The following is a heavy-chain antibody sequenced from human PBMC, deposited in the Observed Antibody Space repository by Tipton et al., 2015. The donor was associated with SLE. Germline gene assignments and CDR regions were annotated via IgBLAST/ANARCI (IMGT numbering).Heavy chain of an antibody. J-gene: IGHJ4*02. V-gene: IGHV3-30*04. CDR3: AKREDIVVVAPIPFDS. CDR1: GFTFSSYA. D-gene: IGHD2-15*01. Sequence: SLRLSCAASGFTFSSYAMHWVRQAPGKGLEWVAVISYDGSNKYYADSVKGRFTISKDNSKNTLYLQMNSLGADDTAVDFCAKREDIVVVAPIPFDSWGQGTLVTVSS. CDR2: ISYDGSNK.